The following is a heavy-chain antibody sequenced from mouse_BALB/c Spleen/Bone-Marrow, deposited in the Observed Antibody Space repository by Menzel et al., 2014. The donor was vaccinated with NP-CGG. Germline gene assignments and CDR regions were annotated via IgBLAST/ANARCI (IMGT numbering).Heavy chain of an antibody. Sequence: EVMLVESGGGLVQPGGSLRLSCATSGFTFSDFYMEWVRQPPGKRLEWIAASRNKANDYTTEYSASVRGRFIVSRDTSRSILYLQMNALRVEDTAIYYCARDPRWLLAMDNWGQGTSVTVSS. J-gene: IGHJ4*01. CDR2: SRNKANDYTT. CDR3: ARDPRWLLAMDN. V-gene: IGHV7-1*02. CDR1: GFTFSDFY. D-gene: IGHD2-3*01.